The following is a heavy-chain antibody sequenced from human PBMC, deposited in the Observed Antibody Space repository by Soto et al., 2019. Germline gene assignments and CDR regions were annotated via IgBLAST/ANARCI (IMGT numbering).Heavy chain of an antibody. CDR2: IIPIFGTA. D-gene: IGHD1-7*01. CDR3: ARGAERTTTFDS. V-gene: IGHV1-69*06. Sequence: QVQLVQSGAEVKKPGSSVKVSCKASGGTFSSYAISWVRQAPGQGLEWMGGIIPIFGTANYAQPFQGRVTITADKSTSTAYMELSSLSSEYTAVYYFARGAERTTTFDSWGQGTLVTVAS. J-gene: IGHJ4*02. CDR1: GGTFSSYA.